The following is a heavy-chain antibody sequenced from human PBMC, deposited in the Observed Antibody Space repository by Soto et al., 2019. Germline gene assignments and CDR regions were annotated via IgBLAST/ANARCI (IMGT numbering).Heavy chain of an antibody. V-gene: IGHV3-7*01. D-gene: IGHD2-15*01. CDR3: ARAPARIKTEGHGEYGMDV. J-gene: IGHJ6*02. CDR1: GFTFSTYW. CDR2: IKEDGSEK. Sequence: GGSLRLSCAASGFTFSTYWMTWVRQAPGKGLEWVANIKEDGSEKYYVDSVKGRFTISRDNAKNSLYLQLNSLRGEDTAVYYCARAPARIKTEGHGEYGMDVWGQGTTVTVS.